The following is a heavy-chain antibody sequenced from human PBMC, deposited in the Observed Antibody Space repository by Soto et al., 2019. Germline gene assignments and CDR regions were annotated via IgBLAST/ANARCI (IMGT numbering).Heavy chain of an antibody. CDR3: ASGLTTNAYCYYGLDI. Sequence: SETLSLTCTVSGGSISDTSYYWGWIRQSPGTGLEWIASIYHSGSTYYNPSLKSRVVTPLDPSKNQLSLRLSSVTAADTAVYYCASGLTTNAYCYYGLDIWGQGTTVTVSS. CDR2: IYHSGST. J-gene: IGHJ6*02. CDR1: GGSISDTSYY. D-gene: IGHD4-17*01. V-gene: IGHV4-39*01.